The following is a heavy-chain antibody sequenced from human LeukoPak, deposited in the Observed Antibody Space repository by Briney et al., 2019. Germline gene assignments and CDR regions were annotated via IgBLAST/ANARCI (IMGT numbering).Heavy chain of an antibody. CDR1: GYTFINHA. CDR2: INIGNGNT. V-gene: IGHV1-3*04. D-gene: IGHD2-21*01. Sequence: ASVKVSCKASGYTFINHAIHWMRQAPGQRLEWMGWINIGNGNTKYSQNFQGRITITRDTSATTAYMDLSSLRSEDTAVYYCARRLGRSFDYWGQGTLVTVSS. J-gene: IGHJ4*02. CDR3: ARRLGRSFDY.